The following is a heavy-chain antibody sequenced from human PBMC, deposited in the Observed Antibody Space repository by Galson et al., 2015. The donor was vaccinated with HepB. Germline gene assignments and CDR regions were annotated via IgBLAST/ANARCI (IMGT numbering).Heavy chain of an antibody. V-gene: IGHV3-33*08. Sequence: SLRLSCAASGFTFSSYGMHWVRQAPGKGLEWVAVIWYDGSNKYYADSVKGRFTIPRDNSKNTLYLQMNSLRAEDTAVYYCARDLSYYYDSSGYHHYFDYWGQGTLVTVSS. J-gene: IGHJ4*02. CDR3: ARDLSYYYDSSGYHHYFDY. CDR1: GFTFSSYG. CDR2: IWYDGSNK. D-gene: IGHD3-22*01.